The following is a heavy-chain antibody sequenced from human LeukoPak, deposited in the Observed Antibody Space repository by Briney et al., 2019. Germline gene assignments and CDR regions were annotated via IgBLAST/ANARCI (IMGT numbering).Heavy chain of an antibody. V-gene: IGHV4-39*07. CDR3: ARDFASSSGQPVTPLDY. CDR2: IYYSGNT. J-gene: IGHJ4*02. Sequence: SETLSLTCSVSGGSIRSTTYYWGWIRQPPGKGLEWIGSIYYSGNTYYSPSLMSRVTISVDTSKNQFSLNLSSVTAADTAVYYCARDFASSSGQPVTPLDYWGQGTLVTVSS. CDR1: GGSIRSTTYY. D-gene: IGHD6-6*01.